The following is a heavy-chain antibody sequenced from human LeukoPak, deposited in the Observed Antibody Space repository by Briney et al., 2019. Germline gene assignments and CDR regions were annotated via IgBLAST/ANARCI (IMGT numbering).Heavy chain of an antibody. D-gene: IGHD4-23*01. J-gene: IGHJ4*02. CDR1: GFTVSGNY. Sequence: GGSLRLSCAVSGFTVSGNYMSWVRQAPGKGLEWVSLIYSGGTTYYADSVKGRFAISRDNSKNTLYLQINSLRAEDTAVYYCARRAGGYSHPYDYWGQGILVTVSS. CDR2: IYSGGTT. CDR3: ARRAGGYSHPYDY. V-gene: IGHV3-53*01.